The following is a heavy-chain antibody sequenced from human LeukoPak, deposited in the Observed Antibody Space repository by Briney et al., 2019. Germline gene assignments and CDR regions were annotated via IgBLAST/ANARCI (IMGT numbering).Heavy chain of an antibody. V-gene: IGHV3-21*01. D-gene: IGHD1-1*01. J-gene: IGHJ5*02. CDR2: ISSSSSYT. CDR3: ARDEYAWTNWFDP. Sequence: GGSLRLSCAASGFTFNSYSMNWVRQAPGKGLEWVSSISSSSSYTYYADSVKGRFTISRDNAKNSLYLQMNSLRAEDTAVYYCARDEYAWTNWFDPWGQGTLVTVS. CDR1: GFTFNSYS.